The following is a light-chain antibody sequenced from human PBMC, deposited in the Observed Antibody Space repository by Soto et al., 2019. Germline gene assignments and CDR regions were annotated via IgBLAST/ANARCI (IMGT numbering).Light chain of an antibody. J-gene: IGKJ1*01. CDR1: QSVGTW. V-gene: IGKV1-5*01. CDR3: QLYNRNTWS. CDR2: GAS. Sequence: DIQMTQSPSTLSASVGGSVTIPCSASQSVGTWVAWYQQKPGKAPKLLIYGASNWESGVPSRFSGSGSGTEFTLTITTLQPDDFATYFCQLYNRNTWSFGPGTKVDIK.